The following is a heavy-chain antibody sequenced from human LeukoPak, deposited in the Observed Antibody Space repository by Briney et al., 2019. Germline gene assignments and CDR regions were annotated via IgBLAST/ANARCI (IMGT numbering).Heavy chain of an antibody. Sequence: GESLKISRKSSGYSFTSYWIGWVRQIPGKGLEWMGIIYPGDSDTRYSPSFQGQVTISADTSISTAYLQWSSLKASDTAMYYCARFHSSTWYADYWGQGTLVTVSS. D-gene: IGHD6-13*01. CDR1: GYSFTSYW. J-gene: IGHJ4*02. V-gene: IGHV5-51*01. CDR3: ARFHSSTWYADY. CDR2: IYPGDSDT.